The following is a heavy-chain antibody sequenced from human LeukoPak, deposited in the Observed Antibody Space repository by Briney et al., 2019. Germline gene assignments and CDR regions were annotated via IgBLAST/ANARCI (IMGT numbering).Heavy chain of an antibody. D-gene: IGHD1-26*01. V-gene: IGHV4-61*01. CDR1: GGSISSSSYY. Sequence: SETLSLTCTVSGGSISSSSYYWSWIRQPPGKGLEWIGYIYYSGSTNYNPSLKSRVTISVDTSKNQFSLKLSSVTAADTALYYCARVGGGDDYWGQGTLVTISS. CDR3: ARVGGGDDY. J-gene: IGHJ4*02. CDR2: IYYSGST.